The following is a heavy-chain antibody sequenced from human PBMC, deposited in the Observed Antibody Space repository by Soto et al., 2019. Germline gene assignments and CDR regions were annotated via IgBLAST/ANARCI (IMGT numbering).Heavy chain of an antibody. V-gene: IGHV4-39*01. J-gene: IGHJ6*02. CDR3: ARQTGKYYYDSSGYQGGMDV. CDR2: IYYSGST. D-gene: IGHD3-22*01. Sequence: SETLSLTCTVSGGSISSSSYYWGWIRQPPGKGLEWIGSIYYSGSTYYNPSLKSRVTISVDTSKNQFSLKLSSVTAADTAVYYCARQTGKYYYDSSGYQGGMDVWGQGTTVTVSS. CDR1: GGSISSSSYY.